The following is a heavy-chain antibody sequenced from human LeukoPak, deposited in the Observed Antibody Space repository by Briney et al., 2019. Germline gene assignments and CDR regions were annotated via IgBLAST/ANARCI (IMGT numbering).Heavy chain of an antibody. Sequence: GGSLRLSCAASGFTFSSYAMSWVRQAPGKGLEWVSAISGSGGSTYYADSVKGRFTISRDNSKNTLYLQMNSLKTEDTAVYYCTTDTSITIFGVVYDYWGQGTLVTVSS. CDR3: TTDTSITIFGVVYDY. V-gene: IGHV3-23*01. CDR1: GFTFSSYA. CDR2: ISGSGGST. J-gene: IGHJ4*02. D-gene: IGHD3-3*01.